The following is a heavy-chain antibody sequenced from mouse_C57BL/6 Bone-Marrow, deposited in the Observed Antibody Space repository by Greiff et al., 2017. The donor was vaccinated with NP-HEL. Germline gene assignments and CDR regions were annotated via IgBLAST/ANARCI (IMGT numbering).Heavy chain of an antibody. CDR1: GFTFTDYY. D-gene: IGHD2-1*01. CDR3: ARDPIYYGPDWYFDV. CDR2: IRNKANGYTT. V-gene: IGHV7-3*01. Sequence: EVKLMESGGGLVQPGGSLSLSCAASGFTFTDYYMSWVRQPPGKALEWLGFIRNKANGYTTEYTASVKGRFSISRDNSQSILYLQMNALRAEDSATYYCARDPIYYGPDWYFDVWGTGTTVTVAS. J-gene: IGHJ1*03.